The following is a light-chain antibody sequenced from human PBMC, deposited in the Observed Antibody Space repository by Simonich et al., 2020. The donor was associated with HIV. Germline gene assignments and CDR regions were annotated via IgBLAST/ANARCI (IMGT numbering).Light chain of an antibody. CDR1: QSVASN. Sequence: EILMTQSPATLSVSPGERATLSCRARQSVASNLAWYQQKPGQSPRLLIYYASSRATGIPARFSGSGFGTEFTLTISSMQSEDFALYYCQQYNNWPSPFTFGPGTKVDIK. J-gene: IGKJ3*01. CDR2: YAS. CDR3: QQYNNWPSPFT. V-gene: IGKV3-15*01.